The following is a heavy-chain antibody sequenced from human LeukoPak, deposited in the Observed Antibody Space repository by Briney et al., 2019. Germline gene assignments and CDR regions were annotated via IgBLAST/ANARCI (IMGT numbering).Heavy chain of an antibody. V-gene: IGHV3-48*03. CDR1: GFTFRSYE. CDR3: AKMVYPDYFDY. CDR2: ISSSGRTI. J-gene: IGHJ4*02. D-gene: IGHD2-8*01. Sequence: PGGSLRLSCAASGFTFRSYEMNWVRQAPGKGLEWVSYISSSGRTIYYADSVKGRFTISRDNSKNTLYLQMNSLRAEDTAVYYCAKMVYPDYFDYWGQGTLVTVSS.